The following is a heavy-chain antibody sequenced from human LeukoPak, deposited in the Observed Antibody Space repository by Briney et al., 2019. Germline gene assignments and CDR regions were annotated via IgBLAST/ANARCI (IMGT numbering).Heavy chain of an antibody. J-gene: IGHJ6*03. D-gene: IGHD3-3*01. CDR2: IYSTGNT. CDR3: AKHDTVFGAAHFYMDV. Sequence: SETLSLTCAVSGGSINTYYWSWIRQPPGKGLEWVGYIYSTGNTNYNPSLKGRVTISLDTSKNQFPLNLSSATAADTAVYYCAKHDTVFGAAHFYMDVWGKGTTVTVSS. V-gene: IGHV4-4*09. CDR1: GGSINTYY.